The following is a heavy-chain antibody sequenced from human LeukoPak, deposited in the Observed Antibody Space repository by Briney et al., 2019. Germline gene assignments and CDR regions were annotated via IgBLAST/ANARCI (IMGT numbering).Heavy chain of an antibody. CDR1: GFTFSGYW. Sequence: GGSLRLSCAASGFTFSGYWIHWVRQAPGKGLVWVSRINTDGSFTTYADSVKGRFTLSRDNAKNTLYLQMSSLRAEDTAVYYCTRAIVVPAAYYYYYMDIWGKGTTVTVSS. CDR2: INTDGSFT. V-gene: IGHV3-74*01. D-gene: IGHD2-2*01. J-gene: IGHJ6*03. CDR3: TRAIVVPAAYYYYYMDI.